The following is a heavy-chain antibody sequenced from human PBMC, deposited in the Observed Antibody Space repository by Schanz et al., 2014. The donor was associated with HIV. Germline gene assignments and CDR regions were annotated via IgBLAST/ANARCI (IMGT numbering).Heavy chain of an antibody. CDR2: INHSGST. CDR3: ARGRYYGSEFDY. Sequence: QVHLQQWGAGLLKPSETLSLTCAVYGGSFSGYYWSWIRQPPGKGLEWIGEINHSGSTNYSPSLKSRVTISVDASKRQFSLNLASVTAADTAVYYCARGRYYGSEFDYWGQGTLVTVSS. CDR1: GGSFSGYY. D-gene: IGHD3-10*01. V-gene: IGHV4-34*02. J-gene: IGHJ4*02.